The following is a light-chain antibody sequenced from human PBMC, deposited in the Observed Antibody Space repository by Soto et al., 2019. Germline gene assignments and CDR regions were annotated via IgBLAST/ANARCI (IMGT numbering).Light chain of an antibody. J-gene: IGLJ2*01. CDR2: DDS. CDR3: QVWDSSSDHVI. CDR1: VIGSIS. Sequence: SYELTQPPSVSVAPGQTASITCGGNVIGSISVHWYQQKPGQAPVLVVFDDSDRPSGIPERFSGSNSRNTATLTISMVEAEDEADYYCQVWDSSSDHVIFGGGTKVTVL. V-gene: IGLV3-21*02.